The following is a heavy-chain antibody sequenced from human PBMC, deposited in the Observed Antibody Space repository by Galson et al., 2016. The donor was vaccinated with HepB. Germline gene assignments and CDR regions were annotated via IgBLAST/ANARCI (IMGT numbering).Heavy chain of an antibody. Sequence: SVKVSCKASGDNFTSYIISWVRQAPGQGLEWVGWISPYNGHTDYSQKFQGRVSMTTDTSTTTAYMELRSLRSDDTAVYYCARDGGPYYNDNSDFYGPWFDSWGQGTLVTVSS. J-gene: IGHJ5*01. V-gene: IGHV1-18*01. CDR2: ISPYNGHT. D-gene: IGHD3-22*01. CDR3: ARDGGPYYNDNSDFYGPWFDS. CDR1: GDNFTSYI.